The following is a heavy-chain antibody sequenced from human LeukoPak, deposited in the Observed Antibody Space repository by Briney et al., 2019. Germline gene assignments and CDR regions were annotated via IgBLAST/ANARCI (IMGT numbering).Heavy chain of an antibody. CDR2: IYYSGST. CDR3: ATNRAGTYDRPFDI. D-gene: IGHD1-26*01. Sequence: SETLSLTCTVSGASITSYYWSWIRQPPGKGLEWLGYIYYSGSTNYNPSLKSRVTISADTSKNQFSLKVRSVTATDTAVYFCATNRAGTYDRPFDIWGQGTMVTVSS. CDR1: GASITSYY. J-gene: IGHJ3*02. V-gene: IGHV4-59*08.